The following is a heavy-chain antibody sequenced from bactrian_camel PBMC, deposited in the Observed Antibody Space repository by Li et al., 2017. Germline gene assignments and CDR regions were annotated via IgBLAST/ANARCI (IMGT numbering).Heavy chain of an antibody. CDR1: GYSYSYYC. CDR3: AAEAPEPIVAGQRPCWTDFGY. J-gene: IGHJ6*01. CDR2: IDIDDAT. V-gene: IGHV3S26*01. D-gene: IGHD1*01. Sequence: QLVESGGGSVQAGGSLRLSCVGSGYSYSYYCMAWFRQAPGKEREGIAAIDIDDATSYADFAKGRFTISKDNAENVLYLLMNSLKPEDTAMYYCAAEAPEPIVAGQRPCWTDFGYWGQGTQVTVS.